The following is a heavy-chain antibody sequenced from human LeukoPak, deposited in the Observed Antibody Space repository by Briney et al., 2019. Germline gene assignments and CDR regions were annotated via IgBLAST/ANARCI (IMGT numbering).Heavy chain of an antibody. CDR3: TTEYIYLFDY. Sequence: GGSLRLSCAASGFTFSNAWMSWVRQAPGKGLEWVGCIKSKTDGGTTDYAAPVKGRFTISRDDSKNTLYLQMNSLKTEDTAVYYCTTEYIYLFDYWGRGTLVTVSS. CDR2: IKSKTDGGTT. J-gene: IGHJ4*02. CDR1: GFTFSNAW. D-gene: IGHD2-2*02. V-gene: IGHV3-15*01.